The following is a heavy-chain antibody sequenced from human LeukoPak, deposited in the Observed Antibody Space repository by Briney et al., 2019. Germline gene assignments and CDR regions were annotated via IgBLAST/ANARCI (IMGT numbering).Heavy chain of an antibody. CDR1: GYTFTGYY. CDR2: SNRNSGGT. V-gene: IGHV1-2*02. CDR3: ARGFTVTRGY. J-gene: IGHJ4*02. Sequence: ASVKVSCQASGYTFTGYYMHWVRQAPGQGLEWMGWSNRNSGGTNYAQKFQGRVTKTRDTSISTAYMELSRLRSDDTAVYYCARGFTVTRGYWGQGTLVTVSS. D-gene: IGHD1-14*01.